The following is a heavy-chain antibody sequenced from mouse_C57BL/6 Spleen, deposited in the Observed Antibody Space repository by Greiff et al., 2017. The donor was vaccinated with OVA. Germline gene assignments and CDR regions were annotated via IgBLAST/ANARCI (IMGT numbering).Heavy chain of an antibody. Sequence: EVQVVESGGGLVKPGGSLKLSCAASGFTFSSYAMSWVRQTPEKRLEWVATISDGGSYTSYPDNVKGRFTLSRDNAKNHLYLQRSHLKSKETAMYYGARDRDYYGSSPSWYFDVWGTGTTVTVSS. J-gene: IGHJ1*03. CDR3: ARDRDYYGSSPSWYFDV. CDR1: GFTFSSYA. V-gene: IGHV5-4*01. D-gene: IGHD1-1*01. CDR2: ISDGGSYT.